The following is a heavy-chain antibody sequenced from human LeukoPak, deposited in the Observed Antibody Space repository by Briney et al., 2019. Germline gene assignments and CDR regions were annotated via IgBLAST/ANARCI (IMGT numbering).Heavy chain of an antibody. V-gene: IGHV1-18*01. Sequence: GASVKVSCKASGYTFTSYGISWVRPAPGQGLEWMGWISAYNGNTNYAQKLQGRVTMTKDTSTRTASMELRSLRSDDTAVYFCARELFISVSCYGFRWFDPWGEGTLVTVSS. CDR1: GYTFTSYG. CDR3: ARELFISVSCYGFRWFDP. J-gene: IGHJ5*02. D-gene: IGHD2-2*01. CDR2: ISAYNGNT.